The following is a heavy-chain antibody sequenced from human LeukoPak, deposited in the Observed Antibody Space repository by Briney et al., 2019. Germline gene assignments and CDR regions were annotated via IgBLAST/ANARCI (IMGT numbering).Heavy chain of an antibody. CDR2: INHSGST. CDR3: ARAPRGAFDI. J-gene: IGHJ3*02. V-gene: IGHV4-34*01. CDR1: GGSFSVYY. Sequence: SETLSLTCAVYGGSFSVYYWSWIRQPPGKGLEWIGEINHSGSTNYNPSLKSRVTISVDTSKNQFSLKLSSVTAADTAVYYCARAPRGAFDIWGQGTMVTVSS.